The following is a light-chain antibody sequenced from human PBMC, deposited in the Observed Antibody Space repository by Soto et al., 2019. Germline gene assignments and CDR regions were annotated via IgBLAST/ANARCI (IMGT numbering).Light chain of an antibody. CDR1: QYVSTN. J-gene: IGKJ4*01. V-gene: IGKV3D-15*01. CDR3: QQYDTWPLT. Sequence: ETVMTQFPATLSVSQGERATLSCRASQYVSTNLAWYQHQPGQPPRLLIYDISNSATGIPARFSGSGSETEFALTITSLQSEDFAVYYCQQYDTWPLTFGGGTKVDIK. CDR2: DIS.